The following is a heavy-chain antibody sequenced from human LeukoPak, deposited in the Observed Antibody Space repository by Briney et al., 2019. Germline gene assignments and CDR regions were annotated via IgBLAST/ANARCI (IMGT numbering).Heavy chain of an antibody. CDR3: ARVDRRYCSGGSCFGPFDY. J-gene: IGHJ4*02. Sequence: ASVKVSCKASGYTFTIYDINWVRHAAGQGLEWMGWMNPSSGDTGYSQKFQGRVAMTRNTSISTAYMELKSLRSEDTAVYYCARVDRRYCSGGSCFGPFDYWGQATLVTVSS. V-gene: IGHV1-8*01. CDR1: GYTFTIYD. D-gene: IGHD2-15*01. CDR2: MNPSSGDT.